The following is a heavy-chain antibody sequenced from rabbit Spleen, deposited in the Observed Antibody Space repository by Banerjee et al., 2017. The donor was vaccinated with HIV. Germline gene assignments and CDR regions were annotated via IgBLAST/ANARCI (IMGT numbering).Heavy chain of an antibody. J-gene: IGHJ2*01. CDR2: INTYTGRP. CDR3: ARNYVNAFDP. D-gene: IGHD1-1*01. Sequence: QEQLEESGGDLVKPEGSLTLTCTASGFSFDSDYVMCWVRQAPGKGLEWIACINTYTGRPVYASCTKAQFSISKTASTTVTLRMTRLTAADTATDFCARNYVNAFDPWGPGTLVTVS. CDR1: GFSFDSDYV. V-gene: IGHV1S45*01.